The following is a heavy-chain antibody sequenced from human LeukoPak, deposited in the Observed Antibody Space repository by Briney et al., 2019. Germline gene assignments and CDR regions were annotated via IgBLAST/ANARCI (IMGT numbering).Heavy chain of an antibody. J-gene: IGHJ4*02. Sequence: PAGGSLRPSCAASGFIFSSDSMTWVRQAPGKGLEWVSYISTSSTIYYADSVKGRFTISRDNAKNSLYLQMNSLRAEDTAVYYCARQPNDLTYGYDYWGQGTLVTVSS. CDR3: ARQPNDLTYGYDY. V-gene: IGHV3-48*01. CDR1: GFIFSSDS. D-gene: IGHD3-16*01. CDR2: ISTSSTI.